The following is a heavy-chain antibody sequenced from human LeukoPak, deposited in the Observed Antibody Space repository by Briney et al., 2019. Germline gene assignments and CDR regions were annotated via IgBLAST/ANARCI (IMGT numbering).Heavy chain of an antibody. CDR3: ASNTGSDSSGYTY. D-gene: IGHD3-22*01. CDR1: GYTFFSYG. Sequence: ASVKVSCKASGYTFFSYGITWVRQAPGQGLEWMGWISVYNRDTDYAQKFQGRLTVTTDTSTSTAYMELRSLRSDDTAVYYCASNTGSDSSGYTYWGQGTLVTVSS. CDR2: ISVYNRDT. V-gene: IGHV1-18*01. J-gene: IGHJ4*02.